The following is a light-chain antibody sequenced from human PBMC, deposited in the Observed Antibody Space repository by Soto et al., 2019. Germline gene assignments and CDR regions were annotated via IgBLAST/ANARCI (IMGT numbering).Light chain of an antibody. V-gene: IGLV2-23*01. CDR3: CSYAGSSTYV. CDR2: EGS. Sequence: QSVLTQPASVSGSPGQSITISCTGTSSDVGNYNPVSWYQQHPGKAPKLMIYEGSKRPSGVSNRFSGSKSGNTASLTISILQAEDEADYYCCSYAGSSTYVFGTGTKVTV. CDR1: SSDVGNYNP. J-gene: IGLJ1*01.